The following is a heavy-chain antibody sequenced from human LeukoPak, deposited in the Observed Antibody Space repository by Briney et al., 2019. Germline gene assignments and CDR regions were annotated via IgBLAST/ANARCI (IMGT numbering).Heavy chain of an antibody. Sequence: ASVKVSCKASGYTFTGYYIHWVRQAPGQGLEWMGWINPNSGGTNYAQKFQGRVTMTRDTSISTAYMELSRLRSDDTAVYYCARVWFGELSHWFDPWGQGTLVTVSS. CDR3: ARVWFGELSHWFDP. CDR1: GYTFTGYY. J-gene: IGHJ5*02. D-gene: IGHD3-10*01. CDR2: INPNSGGT. V-gene: IGHV1-2*02.